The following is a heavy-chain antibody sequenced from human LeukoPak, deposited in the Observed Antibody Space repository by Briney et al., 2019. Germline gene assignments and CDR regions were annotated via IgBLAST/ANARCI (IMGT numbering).Heavy chain of an antibody. CDR2: ISYDGSNK. D-gene: IGHD5-24*01. V-gene: IGHV3-30-3*01. J-gene: IGHJ3*02. CDR1: GFTFSSYA. Sequence: PGGSLRLSCSASGFTFSSYAMHWVRQAPGKGLEWVAVISYDGSNKYYADSVKGRFTISRDNSKNTLYLQMNSLRAEDTAVYYCARARGGWEMATVFDAFDIWGQGTMVTVSS. CDR3: ARARGGWEMATVFDAFDI.